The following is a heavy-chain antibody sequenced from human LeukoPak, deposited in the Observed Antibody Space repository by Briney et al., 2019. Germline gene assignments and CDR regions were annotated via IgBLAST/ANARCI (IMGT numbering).Heavy chain of an antibody. V-gene: IGHV1-2*02. J-gene: IGHJ4*02. D-gene: IGHD3-22*01. Sequence: ASVKVSCKASGYTFTGYYMHWVRQAPGQGLEWMGWINPNSGGTNYAQKFQGRVTMTRDTSISTAYMPLSRLRSPATAVYYCARDFTRRRYYYDTRGFDYWGQGTLVTVSS. CDR1: GYTFTGYY. CDR3: ARDFTRRRYYYDTRGFDY. CDR2: INPNSGGT.